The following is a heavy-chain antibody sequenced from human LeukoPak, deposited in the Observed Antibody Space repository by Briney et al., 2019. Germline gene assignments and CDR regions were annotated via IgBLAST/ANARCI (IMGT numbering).Heavy chain of an antibody. CDR3: VRGRYCSSANCYDYFDP. V-gene: IGHV4-34*01. J-gene: IGHJ5*02. CDR2: ITYGGTT. CDR1: GVSFGGYH. D-gene: IGHD2-2*01. Sequence: SETLSLTCGVYGVSFGGYHLNWIRQPPGKRLEWIGEITYGGTTNYNPSLRRRVTMSVGTSEKQFSLNLTSVTAADTAVYYCVRGRYCSSANCYDYFDPWGPGTHVSVSS.